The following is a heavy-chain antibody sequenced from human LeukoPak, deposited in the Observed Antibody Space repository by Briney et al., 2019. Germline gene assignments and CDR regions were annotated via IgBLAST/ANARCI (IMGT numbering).Heavy chain of an antibody. CDR1: GFTFSSYS. J-gene: IGHJ6*03. CDR2: ISSSSSTI. D-gene: IGHD3-16*01. Sequence: GGSLRLSCAASGFTFSSYSMNWVRQAPGKGPEWVSYISSSSSTIYYADSVKGRFTISRDNAKNSLYLQMDSLRAEDTAVYYCARGGYHYYYMDVWGKGTTVTVSS. V-gene: IGHV3-48*04. CDR3: ARGGYHYYYMDV.